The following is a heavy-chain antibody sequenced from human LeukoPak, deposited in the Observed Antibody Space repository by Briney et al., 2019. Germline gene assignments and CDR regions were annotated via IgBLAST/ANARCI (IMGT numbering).Heavy chain of an antibody. CDR3: ARDGIMILTGYYPNWFDP. V-gene: IGHV1-2*02. D-gene: IGHD3-9*01. CDR1: GYTFTGYY. Sequence: ASVKVSCKASGYTFTGYYMHWVRQAPGQGLEWMGWINPNSGGTNYAQKFQGRVTMTRDTSISTAYMELSRLRSDDTAVYYCARDGIMILTGYYPNWFDPWGQGTLVTVSS. CDR2: INPNSGGT. J-gene: IGHJ5*02.